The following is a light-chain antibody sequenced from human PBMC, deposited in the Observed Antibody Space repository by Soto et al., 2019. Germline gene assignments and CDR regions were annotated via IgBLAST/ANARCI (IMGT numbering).Light chain of an antibody. J-gene: IGKJ1*01. Sequence: EIVLTQAPGTLSLSPGERATLSCRASQSVSSSHLAWYQQKPGQAPRLLIYGASNRATGIPDRFSGCGSGTDFTLTISRLEPEDFAVYYCQQYGSSRGTFGQGTKVDIK. CDR3: QQYGSSRGT. CDR2: GAS. CDR1: QSVSSSH. V-gene: IGKV3-20*01.